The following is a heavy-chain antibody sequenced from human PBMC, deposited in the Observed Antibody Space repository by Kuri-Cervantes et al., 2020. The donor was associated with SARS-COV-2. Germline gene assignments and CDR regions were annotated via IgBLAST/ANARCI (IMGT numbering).Heavy chain of an antibody. CDR1: GFSLNTRGMS. Sequence: SGPTLVKPTQTLTLTCSISGFSLNTRGMSVSWFRRPPGKALEWLARIEWNDDKYYSTSLKTRLSISKDTSKNQVVLTMTNMDPVDTATYYCAQMSPRLGIYYYGMDVWGQGTTVTVSS. CDR2: IEWNDDK. J-gene: IGHJ6*02. CDR3: AQMSPRLGIYYYGMDV. D-gene: IGHD7-27*01. V-gene: IGHV2-70*11.